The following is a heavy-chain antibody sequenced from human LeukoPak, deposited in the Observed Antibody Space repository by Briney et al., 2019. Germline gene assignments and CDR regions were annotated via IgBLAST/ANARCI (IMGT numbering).Heavy chain of an antibody. Sequence: GGSLRLSCAASGFNFGSFGVNWVRQGPGKGLEWVSGISFIISTWSADSVKGRFTISRDNSKNTVYLQMNSLRDDDTAVYYCAKDSDYYKSYPALFNGFDLWGQGTMVTVSS. CDR3: AKDSDYYKSYPALFNGFDL. CDR2: ISFIIST. D-gene: IGHD3-10*01. CDR1: GFNFGSFG. J-gene: IGHJ3*01. V-gene: IGHV3-23*01.